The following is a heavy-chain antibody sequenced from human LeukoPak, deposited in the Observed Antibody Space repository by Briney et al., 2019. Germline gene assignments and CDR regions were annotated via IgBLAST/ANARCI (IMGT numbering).Heavy chain of an antibody. V-gene: IGHV3-7*03. CDR3: ASGLELDY. J-gene: IGHJ4*02. Sequence: TGGSLRLSCAASGFTFSSYWMRWVRQAPGKGLEWVANIKQDGSEKNYVDTVKGRFTISRDNAKNSLYLQMNSLRAEDTAVYYCASGLELDYWGQGTLVTVSS. CDR2: IKQDGSEK. CDR1: GFTFSSYW.